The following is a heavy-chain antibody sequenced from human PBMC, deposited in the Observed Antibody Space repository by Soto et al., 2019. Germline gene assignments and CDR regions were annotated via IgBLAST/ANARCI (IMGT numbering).Heavy chain of an antibody. Sequence: QLQLQESGPGLVKPSETLSLTCTVSGGSISSSSYYWGWIRQPPGKGLEWIGSIYYSGSTYYNPSLKSRVTISVDTSKNQFSLKLSSVTAADTAVYYCARRGYSSGWIYFDYWGQGTLVTVSS. D-gene: IGHD6-19*01. V-gene: IGHV4-39*01. CDR2: IYYSGST. CDR3: ARRGYSSGWIYFDY. CDR1: GGSISSSSYY. J-gene: IGHJ4*02.